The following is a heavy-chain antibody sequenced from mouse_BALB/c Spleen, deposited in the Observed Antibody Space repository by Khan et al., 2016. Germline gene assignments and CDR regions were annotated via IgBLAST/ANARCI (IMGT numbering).Heavy chain of an antibody. V-gene: IGHV2-9*02. Sequence: QVQLKESGPGLVAPSQSLSITCTVSGFSLTSYGVHWVRQPPGKGLEWLGVIWAGGSTNYNSDLMSRLSISKDNSKSQVFLKMNSLQTDDTSMYYCARVTYYVNYGYFDYWGQGTTLTVSS. D-gene: IGHD2-10*01. CDR3: ARVTYYVNYGYFDY. CDR1: GFSLTSYG. J-gene: IGHJ2*01. CDR2: IWAGGST.